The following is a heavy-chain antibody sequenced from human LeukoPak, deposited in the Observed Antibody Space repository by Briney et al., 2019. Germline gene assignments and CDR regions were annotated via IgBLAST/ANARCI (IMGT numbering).Heavy chain of an antibody. CDR3: ARGRVFPGVAPRQVWFDP. Sequence: GASVKVSCKASGYTFSSDDINWVRQAPGQGLERMGWMNPKSGNTGYAQKFLGRVTMTRNTSISTAYMELSRLRSEDTAVYYCARGRVFPGVAPRQVWFDPWGQGTPVTVSS. D-gene: IGHD3-10*01. CDR1: GYTFSSDD. J-gene: IGHJ5*02. V-gene: IGHV1-8*02. CDR2: MNPKSGNT.